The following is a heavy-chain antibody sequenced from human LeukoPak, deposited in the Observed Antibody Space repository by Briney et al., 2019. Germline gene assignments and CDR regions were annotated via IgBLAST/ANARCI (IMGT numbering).Heavy chain of an antibody. CDR2: VFYTGST. V-gene: IGHV4-39*01. CDR3: ARVLVVVAGMLDF. CDR1: GGSISGGTYY. Sequence: PSETLSLTCTVSGGSISGGTYYWAWVRQSPGKGLEWIGNVFYTGSTYYNSSLKSRLTISLDTSKNQFSLKLSSATAADTAVYYCARVLVVVAGMLDFWGQGTLVTVSS. D-gene: IGHD2-15*01. J-gene: IGHJ4*02.